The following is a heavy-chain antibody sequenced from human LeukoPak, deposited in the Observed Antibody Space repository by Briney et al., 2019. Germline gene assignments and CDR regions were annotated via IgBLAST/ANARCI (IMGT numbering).Heavy chain of an antibody. CDR2: LSGSGGST. CDR3: AKGVSDWNYAWFDP. D-gene: IGHD1-7*01. V-gene: IGHV3-23*01. CDR1: GFTFSGYW. Sequence: PGGSLRLSCAASGFTFSGYWMHWVRQAPGKGLEWVSTLSGSGGSTYYADSVKGRFTISRDNSKNTLYLQMNSLRAEDTAVYYCAKGVSDWNYAWFDPWGQGTLVTVSS. J-gene: IGHJ5*02.